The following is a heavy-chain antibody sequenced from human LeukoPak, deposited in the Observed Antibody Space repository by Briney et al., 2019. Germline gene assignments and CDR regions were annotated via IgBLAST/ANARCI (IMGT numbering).Heavy chain of an antibody. CDR1: GYTFTSYG. J-gene: IGHJ3*02. V-gene: IGHV1-18*01. D-gene: IGHD1-26*01. CDR3: AREGGSRPDAFDI. Sequence: GASVKVSCKASGYTFTSYGISWVRQAPGQGLEWMGWISAYNGNTNYAQKLQGRVTITRNTSISTAYMELSSLRSEDTAVYYCAREGGSRPDAFDIWGQGTMVTVSS. CDR2: ISAYNGNT.